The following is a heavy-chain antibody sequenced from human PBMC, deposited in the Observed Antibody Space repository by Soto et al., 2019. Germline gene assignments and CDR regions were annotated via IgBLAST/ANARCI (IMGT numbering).Heavy chain of an antibody. V-gene: IGHV4-39*01. CDR3: ARLEGLATISYYFDF. D-gene: IGHD3-9*01. CDR1: GDSINSDKYY. Sequence: SETLSLTCSVSGDSINSDKYYWGWIRQPPGKGLEWIGSIYYRGNTYYNPSLQTRVTISLDRSKSQFSLKLNSVTAADSAVYFCARLEGLATISYYFDFWGQGALVTVSS. CDR2: IYYRGNT. J-gene: IGHJ4*02.